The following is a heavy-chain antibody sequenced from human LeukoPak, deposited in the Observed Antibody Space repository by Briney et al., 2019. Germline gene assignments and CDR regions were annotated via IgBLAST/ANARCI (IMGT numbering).Heavy chain of an antibody. Sequence: GGSLRLSCATSGFTFSNYAMSWVRQAPGKGLEWVSIISDSAVGTYYADSVKGRFTISRDNSKNTLYLQMNSLRAEDTAVYYCAKHVPPRDYWGQGTLVTVSS. V-gene: IGHV3-23*01. CDR1: GFTFSNYA. J-gene: IGHJ4*02. CDR3: AKHVPPRDY. D-gene: IGHD2-2*01. CDR2: ISDSAVGT.